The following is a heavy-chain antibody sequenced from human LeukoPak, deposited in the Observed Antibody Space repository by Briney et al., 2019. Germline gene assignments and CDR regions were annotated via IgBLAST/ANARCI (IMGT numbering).Heavy chain of an antibody. CDR2: ISASGST. Sequence: KPSETLSLTCTVSGGSISSGSYYWSWIRQPAGKGPEWIGRISASGSTNYNPSLNSRVTISVDTSKNQFSLKLSSVTAADTAVYYCARYRVLNRGVNWFDPWGQGTLVTVSS. V-gene: IGHV4-61*02. CDR3: ARYRVLNRGVNWFDP. J-gene: IGHJ5*02. CDR1: GGSISSGSYY. D-gene: IGHD4/OR15-4a*01.